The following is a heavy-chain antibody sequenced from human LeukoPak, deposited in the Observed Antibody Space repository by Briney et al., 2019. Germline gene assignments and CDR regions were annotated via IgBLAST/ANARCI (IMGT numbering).Heavy chain of an antibody. CDR3: AKDLRRLPIYVDY. J-gene: IGHJ4*02. V-gene: IGHV3-9*01. D-gene: IGHD5-18*01. Sequence: GGSLRLSCAASGFTFRSYGMSWVRQAPGKGLEWVSGISWNSGSIGYAESVKGRFTISRDNAKNSLYLEMNSLRPEDTAFYYCAKDLRRLPIYVDYWGQGTLVTVSS. CDR2: ISWNSGSI. CDR1: GFTFRSYG.